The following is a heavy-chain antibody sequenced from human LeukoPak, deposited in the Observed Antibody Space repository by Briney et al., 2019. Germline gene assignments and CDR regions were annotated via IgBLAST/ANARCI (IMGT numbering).Heavy chain of an antibody. D-gene: IGHD3-10*01. CDR1: GYTFTSYG. CDR3: ARGRGRTMIWGVNDY. Sequence: ASVKVSCKASGYTFTSYGISWVRQAPGQGLEWMGWIITDSGNTNYAQKFQGRVTLTTDTSTSTVYMDLRSLRSDDTAVYYCARGRGRTMIWGVNDYWGQGTLVTVSS. CDR2: IITDSGNT. J-gene: IGHJ4*02. V-gene: IGHV1-18*01.